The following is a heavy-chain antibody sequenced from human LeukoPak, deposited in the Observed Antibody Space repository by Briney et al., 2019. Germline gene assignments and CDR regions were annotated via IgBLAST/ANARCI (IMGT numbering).Heavy chain of an antibody. D-gene: IGHD2/OR15-2a*01. J-gene: IGHJ4*02. CDR1: GFTFSNYN. CDR2: ISSSSIYI. V-gene: IGHV3-21*01. Sequence: SGGSLRLSCAASGFTFSNYNMTWVRQAPGKGLEWVSSISSSSIYISYADSVKGRFTISRDNTKNALYLQMNSLRAEDTAVFYCARTLYSIVPAVDDYFDSWGQGTLVTVSS. CDR3: ARTLYSIVPAVDDYFDS.